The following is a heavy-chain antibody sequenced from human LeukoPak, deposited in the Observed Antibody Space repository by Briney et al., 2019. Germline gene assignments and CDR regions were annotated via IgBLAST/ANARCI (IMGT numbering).Heavy chain of an antibody. V-gene: IGHV3-53*01. CDR1: GFTVSSNY. Sequence: GGSLRLSCAASGFTVSSNYMSWVRQAPGKGLEWVSIIYSGGSTYYADSVMGRFTISGDNSKNTLYLQMNSLRVEDTAVYYCARGRQQQLGWFDPWGQGTQVTVSS. CDR2: IYSGGST. J-gene: IGHJ5*02. D-gene: IGHD6-13*01. CDR3: ARGRQQQLGWFDP.